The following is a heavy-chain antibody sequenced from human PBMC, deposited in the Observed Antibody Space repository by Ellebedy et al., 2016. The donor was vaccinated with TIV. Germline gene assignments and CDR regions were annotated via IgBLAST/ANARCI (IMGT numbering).Heavy chain of an antibody. V-gene: IGHV3-48*03. Sequence: GESLKISCAVSGFTFSSYEMNWVRQAPGKVLEWGSYISGSASVTAYADPVKGRFTISRDNARTSLYLQMNSLRVDDTAMYYCARSYGARTSGPWGQGTLVTVSS. J-gene: IGHJ5*02. D-gene: IGHD3-16*01. CDR1: GFTFSSYE. CDR2: ISGSASVT. CDR3: ARSYGARTSGP.